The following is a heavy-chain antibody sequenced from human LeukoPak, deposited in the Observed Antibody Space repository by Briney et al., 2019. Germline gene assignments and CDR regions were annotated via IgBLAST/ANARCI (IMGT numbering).Heavy chain of an antibody. D-gene: IGHD3-9*01. CDR3: ARDQAATNTQVRFCLD. Sequence: GASVKVSCKASGYTFTSYGISWVRQAPGQGLEWMGWISAYNGNTNFAQKLQGRVTMTTDTSTSTAYMDLRSLKSDDTAVYYCARDQAATNTQVRFCLDWGQGTLVTVCS. J-gene: IGHJ4*02. CDR1: GYTFTSYG. V-gene: IGHV1-18*01. CDR2: ISAYNGNT.